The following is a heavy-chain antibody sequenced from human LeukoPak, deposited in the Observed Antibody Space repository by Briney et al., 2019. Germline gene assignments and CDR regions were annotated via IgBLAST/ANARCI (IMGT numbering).Heavy chain of an antibody. CDR2: ISGSGGST. V-gene: IGHV3-23*01. CDR1: GFTFSSYA. Sequence: PGRSLRLSCAASGFTFSSYAMSWVRQAPGKGLEWVSAISGSGGSTYYADSVKGRFTISRDNSKNTLYLQMNSLRAEDTAVYYCANLAEGPKNGYCSGGSCYTTRDYWGQGTLVTVSS. CDR3: ANLAEGPKNGYCSGGSCYTTRDY. D-gene: IGHD2-15*01. J-gene: IGHJ4*02.